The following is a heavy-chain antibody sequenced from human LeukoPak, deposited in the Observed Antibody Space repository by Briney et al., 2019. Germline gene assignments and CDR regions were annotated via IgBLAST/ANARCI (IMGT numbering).Heavy chain of an antibody. CDR3: ARFITGTTSHFDY. V-gene: IGHV3-21*01. D-gene: IGHD1-7*01. J-gene: IGHJ4*02. Sequence: GGSLRLSCAASGFTFSSYSMTWVRQAPGKGLEWVSSISSSSSYIYYADSVKGRFTISRDNAKNSLYLQMNSLRAEDTAVYYCARFITGTTSHFDYWGQGTLVTVSS. CDR1: GFTFSSYS. CDR2: ISSSSSYI.